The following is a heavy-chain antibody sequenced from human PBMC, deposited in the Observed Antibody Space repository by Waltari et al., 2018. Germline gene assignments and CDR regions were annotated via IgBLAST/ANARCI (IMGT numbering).Heavy chain of an antibody. D-gene: IGHD1-7*01. CDR2: IKHRGST. CDR1: GGSFSGYY. V-gene: IGHV4-34*01. J-gene: IGHJ4*02. CDR3: ARGRSGTTYSALFDY. Sequence: QVQLQQWGAGLLKPSETLSLTCAVYGGSFSGYYWSWIRQPPGKGLEWIGEIKHRGSTNYNPALKSRVTISVDTSKNQFSLKLSSVTAADTAVYYCARGRSGTTYSALFDYWGQGTLVTVSS.